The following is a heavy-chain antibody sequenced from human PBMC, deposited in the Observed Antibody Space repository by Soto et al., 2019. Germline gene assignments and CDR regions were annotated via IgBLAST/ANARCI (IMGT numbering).Heavy chain of an antibody. CDR3: TTDLTTGY. D-gene: IGHD4-17*01. CDR2: INSDESGT. V-gene: IGHV3-74*03. CDR1: GFAFTYYL. Sequence: EVQMVESGGDLVPAGGSLRLSCAASGFAFTYYLMHWVRQAPGKGLEWVARINSDESGTTYADSVKGRFTVSRDNANNTLFLQMNSLRADDTAVYYCTTDLTTGYWGQGTLVTVSS. J-gene: IGHJ4*02.